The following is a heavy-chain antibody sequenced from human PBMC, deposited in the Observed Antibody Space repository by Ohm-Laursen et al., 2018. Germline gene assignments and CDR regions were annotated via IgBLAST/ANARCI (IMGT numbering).Heavy chain of an antibody. V-gene: IGHV4-34*01. CDR1: GGSFSGYY. CDR2: INHSRST. J-gene: IGHJ4*02. D-gene: IGHD6-19*01. CDR3: ARGFSGWWGRIDY. Sequence: SETLSLTCAVYGGSFSGYYWNWIRQPPGKGLEWIGEINHSRSTKYNSSFKSRVTISVDTSKNQFSLKLSSGTAADTAVYYCARGFSGWWGRIDYWGQGILVTVSS.